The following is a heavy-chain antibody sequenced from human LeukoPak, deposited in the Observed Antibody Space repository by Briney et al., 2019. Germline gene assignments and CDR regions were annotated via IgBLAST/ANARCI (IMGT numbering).Heavy chain of an antibody. CDR2: IYSSGST. D-gene: IGHD2-2*01. Sequence: PSETLSLTCNVSGDSITTYYWSWIRQPPGKGLEWIGYIYSSGSTKYNPSLKSRVTISIDTSKNQFSLKVSSVTAADTAVYYCARGRRSGIVVVPAARGWFDPWGQGTLVTVSS. J-gene: IGHJ5*02. V-gene: IGHV4-59*12. CDR1: GDSITTYY. CDR3: ARGRRSGIVVVPAARGWFDP.